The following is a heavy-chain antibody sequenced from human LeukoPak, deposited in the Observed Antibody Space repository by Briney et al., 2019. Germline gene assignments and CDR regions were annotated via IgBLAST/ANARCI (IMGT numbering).Heavy chain of an antibody. CDR1: GYTFTSYG. CDR2: ISAYNGNT. V-gene: IGHV1-18*01. J-gene: IGHJ4*02. Sequence: ASVKVSCKASGYTFTSYGISWVRQAPGQGLEWMGWISAYNGNTNYAQKLQGRVTMTTDTSTSTAYMELRSLRSDDTAVYYCARDRDDYGDSYSVADYWGQGTLVTVSS. CDR3: ARDRDDYGDSYSVADY. D-gene: IGHD4-17*01.